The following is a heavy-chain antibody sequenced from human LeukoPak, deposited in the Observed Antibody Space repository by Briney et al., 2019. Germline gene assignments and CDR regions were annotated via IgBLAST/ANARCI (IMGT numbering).Heavy chain of an antibody. CDR2: INPNSGGT. CDR1: GYTFTGYY. CDR3: ARDQSSGRITISGVVTVGAFDI. V-gene: IGHV1-2*02. D-gene: IGHD3-3*01. Sequence: ASVKVSCKASGYTFTGYYMHWVRQAPGQGLEWMGWINPNSGGTNYAQKFQGRVTMTRDTSISTAYMELSRLRSDDTAVYYCARDQSSGRITISGVVTVGAFDIWGQGTMVTVSS. J-gene: IGHJ3*02.